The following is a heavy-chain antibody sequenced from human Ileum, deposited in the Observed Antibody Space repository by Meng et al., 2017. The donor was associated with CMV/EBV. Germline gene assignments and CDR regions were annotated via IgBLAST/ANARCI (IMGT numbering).Heavy chain of an antibody. Sequence: SCKASGYTFTSHAMHWVRQAPGQRLEWMGWMNAGNGNTEYSQKFQGRVTITRDTSASTAFMEVSTLRSEDTAVYYCARGVHSGAYLIDFWGQGTLVTVS. V-gene: IGHV1-3*01. J-gene: IGHJ4*02. CDR3: ARGVHSGAYLIDF. CDR2: MNAGNGNT. CDR1: GYTFTSHA. D-gene: IGHD1-26*01.